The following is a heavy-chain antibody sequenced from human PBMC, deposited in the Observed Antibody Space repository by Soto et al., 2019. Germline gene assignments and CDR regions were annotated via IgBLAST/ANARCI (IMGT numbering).Heavy chain of an antibody. D-gene: IGHD6-13*01. Sequence: SETLSLTCTVSGWSISSYYWSWIRQPPGKGLEWIGYIYSSGSTNYNPSLLSRVTISVDTSKNEFSLRLSSVTAADTAVYYCARPDSSSWAAPFGSWGQGTLVTVSS. CDR3: ARPDSSSWAAPFGS. CDR2: IYSSGST. V-gene: IGHV4-4*08. CDR1: GWSISSYY. J-gene: IGHJ4*02.